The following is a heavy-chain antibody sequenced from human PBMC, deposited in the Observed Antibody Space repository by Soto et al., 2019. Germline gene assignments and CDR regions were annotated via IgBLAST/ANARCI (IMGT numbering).Heavy chain of an antibody. CDR3: ARDLGYCSSTSCPKLWLPHYYYYGMDV. J-gene: IGHJ6*02. CDR2: ISYDGSNK. V-gene: IGHV3-30-3*01. Sequence: MRLSCAASGFTFSSYAMHWVRQAPGKGLEWVAVISYDGSNKYYADSVKGRFTISRDNSKNTLYLQMNSLRAEDTAVYYCARDLGYCSSTSCPKLWLPHYYYYGMDVWGQGTTVTVSS. D-gene: IGHD2-2*01. CDR1: GFTFSSYA.